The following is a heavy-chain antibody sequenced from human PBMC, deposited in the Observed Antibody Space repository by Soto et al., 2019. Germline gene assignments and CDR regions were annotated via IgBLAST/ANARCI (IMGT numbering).Heavy chain of an antibody. Sequence: QVQLVQSGAEVKKPGASVKDSCKASGYTFTSYVIRWVRQAPGQGREWMGWIIAYNGNTNYAQKLQGRVTMTTDTSTGTVYVELRSMRSADTAVYYCASSREQGVLYAMDVWGQGATVTVSS. V-gene: IGHV1-18*01. CDR1: GYTFTSYV. J-gene: IGHJ6*02. CDR2: IIAYNGNT. D-gene: IGHD3-16*01. CDR3: ASSREQGVLYAMDV.